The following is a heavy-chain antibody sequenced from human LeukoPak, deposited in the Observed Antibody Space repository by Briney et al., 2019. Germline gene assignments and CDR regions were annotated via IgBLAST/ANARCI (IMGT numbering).Heavy chain of an antibody. D-gene: IGHD3-16*01. Sequence: GGSLRLSCAASGFTFSSYSMNWVRQAPGKGLEWVSYISGSSGTIYYADSVTGRFTISRDNAKSSLYLQMNSLRAEDTAVYYCARRSEFGVLYYMDVWGKGTTVTVSS. CDR2: ISGSSGTI. CDR3: ARRSEFGVLYYMDV. J-gene: IGHJ6*03. CDR1: GFTFSSYS. V-gene: IGHV3-48*01.